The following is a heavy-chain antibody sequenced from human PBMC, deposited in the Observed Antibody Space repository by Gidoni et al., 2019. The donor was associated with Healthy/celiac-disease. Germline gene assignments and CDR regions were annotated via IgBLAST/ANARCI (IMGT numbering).Heavy chain of an antibody. J-gene: IGHJ3*02. CDR2: IYYSGST. Sequence: QVQLQESGPGLVKPSETLSLTCPVSGASISRHYCSWIRQPPGKGLEWIGYIYYSGSTNYNPSLKSRVTISVDTSKNQFSLKLSSVTAADTAVYYCARVTEIVVVVAATLVDAFDIWGQGTMVTVSS. CDR1: GASISRHY. D-gene: IGHD2-15*01. V-gene: IGHV4-59*11. CDR3: ARVTEIVVVVAATLVDAFDI.